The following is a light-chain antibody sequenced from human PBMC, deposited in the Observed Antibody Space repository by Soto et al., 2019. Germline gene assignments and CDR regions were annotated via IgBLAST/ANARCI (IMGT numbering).Light chain of an antibody. V-gene: IGLV1-47*01. J-gene: IGLJ7*01. CDR3: AAWDDSLSGPGV. CDR1: SSNIGNFY. Sequence: QSVLTQPPSASGTPGQRVTISCSGSSSNIGNFYVYWYQQLPGTAPKLLIYKNNQRTLGVPDRFSGSKSGTSASLAISGLRSEDEDDYYCAAWDDSLSGPGVFGGGTQRTVL. CDR2: KNN.